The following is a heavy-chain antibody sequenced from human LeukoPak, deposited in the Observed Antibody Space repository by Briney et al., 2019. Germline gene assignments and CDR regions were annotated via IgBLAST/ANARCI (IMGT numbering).Heavy chain of an antibody. CDR2: ISSSSSYI. Sequence: GGSLRLSCAASGFTFTAYTINWVRQAPGKGLEWVSSISSSSSYIYYADSVKGRFTISRDNAKNSLYLQMNSLRAEDTAVYYCAELGITMIGGVWGKGTTVTISS. J-gene: IGHJ6*03. CDR1: GFTFTAYT. D-gene: IGHD3-10*02. V-gene: IGHV3-21*01. CDR3: AELGITMIGGV.